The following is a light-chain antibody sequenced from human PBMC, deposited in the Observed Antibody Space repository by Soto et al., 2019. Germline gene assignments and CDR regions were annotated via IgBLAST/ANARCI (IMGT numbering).Light chain of an antibody. CDR2: DVS. V-gene: IGLV2-14*01. CDR1: SSDVGGYNY. CDR3: SSYTSSSTLGYV. Sequence: QSALTQPASVSGSPGQSITISCTGTSSDVGGYNYVSWYQQHPGKAPKLMIYDVSNRPSGVSNRFSGSKSGNTASLTFSGLQAEVEADYYCSSYTSSSTLGYVFGIGTKVTGL. J-gene: IGLJ1*01.